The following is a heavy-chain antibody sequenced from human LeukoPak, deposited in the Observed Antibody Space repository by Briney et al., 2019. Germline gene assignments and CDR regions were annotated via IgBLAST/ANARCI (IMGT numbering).Heavy chain of an antibody. CDR1: GYTFTSYD. J-gene: IGHJ4*02. D-gene: IGHD3-3*01. CDR2: INPNSGNT. V-gene: IGHV1-8*03. Sequence: GASVKVSCKASGYTFTSYDINWVRQATGQGLEWMGWINPNSGNTGYAQKFQGRVTITRNTSISTAYMELSSLRSEDTAVYYCARGPQGYDFWSGSFDYWGQGTLVTVSS. CDR3: ARGPQGYDFWSGSFDY.